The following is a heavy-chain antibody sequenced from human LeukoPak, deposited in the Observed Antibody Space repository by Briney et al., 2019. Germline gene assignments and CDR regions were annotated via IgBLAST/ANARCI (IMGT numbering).Heavy chain of an antibody. J-gene: IGHJ5*02. Sequence: SETLSLTCTVSGGSISSSSYYWGWIRQPPGKGLEWIGSIYYSGSTYYNPSLKSRVTISVDTSKNQFSLKLSSVTAADTAVYYCARYYFDRLLRQTWFDPWGQGTLVTVS. D-gene: IGHD3-9*01. CDR3: ARYYFDRLLRQTWFDP. CDR1: GGSISSSSYY. V-gene: IGHV4-39*07. CDR2: IYYSGST.